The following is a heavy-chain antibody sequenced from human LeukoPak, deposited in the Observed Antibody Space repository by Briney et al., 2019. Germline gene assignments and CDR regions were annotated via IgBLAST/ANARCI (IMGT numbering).Heavy chain of an antibody. CDR2: IKSKNVGGTT. V-gene: IGHV3-15*01. J-gene: IGHJ5*02. CDR3: TSHAAFDP. CDR1: GFTSNNAW. Sequence: GGSLRLSCAASGFTSNNAWMNWVRQAPGKGLEWVGRIKSKNVGGTTDYAAPVKGRFTISRDDSKNTVYLQMNSLKIEDTAVYYCTSHAAFDPWGQETLVTVSS.